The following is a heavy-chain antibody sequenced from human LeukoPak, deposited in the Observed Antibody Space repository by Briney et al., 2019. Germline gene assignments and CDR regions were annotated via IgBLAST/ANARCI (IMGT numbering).Heavy chain of an antibody. CDR2: IKHDGSEK. V-gene: IGHV3-7*01. J-gene: IGHJ4*01. D-gene: IGHD2/OR15-2a*01. Sequence: GGSLRLYCAASGFSFGDYWMSWVRQPPGKGLEWVANIKHDGSEKNYVDSVKGRFTISRDNAKNSPYLQMNSLRAEDTAVHYCVTQYYTAFEYWGQGTLVTVSS. CDR1: GFSFGDYW. CDR3: VTQYYTAFEY.